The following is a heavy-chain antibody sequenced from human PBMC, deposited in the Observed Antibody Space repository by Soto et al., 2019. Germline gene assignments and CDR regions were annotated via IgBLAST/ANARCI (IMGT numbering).Heavy chain of an antibody. CDR2: ISDDGSNK. V-gene: IGHV3-30-3*01. Sequence: QVQLVESGGGVVQPGRSLRLSCAASGFTFSSYAMHWVRQAPGKGLEWVAVISDDGSNKYYADYVKGRFTISRDNSKNTLYLQLNRLSAEDTAVYYCPRDFCGYSYGFECYFELWGRGTLVTVSS. CDR1: GFTFSSYA. J-gene: IGHJ2*01. D-gene: IGHD5-18*01. CDR3: PRDFCGYSYGFECYFEL.